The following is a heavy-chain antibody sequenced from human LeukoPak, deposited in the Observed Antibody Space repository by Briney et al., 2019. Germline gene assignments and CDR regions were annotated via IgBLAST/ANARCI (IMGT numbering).Heavy chain of an antibody. Sequence: GESLQISCKGAGCSFTSYWIAWVRRMPGRGRVWMGIIYPGDSDTRYSPSFQGQVTISADKSISTAYLQWSSLKASDAAMYYCARLSRAVLTYGMDVWGKGTTVTVSS. CDR2: IYPGDSDT. CDR1: GCSFTSYW. V-gene: IGHV5-51*01. D-gene: IGHD6-19*01. J-gene: IGHJ6*04. CDR3: ARLSRAVLTYGMDV.